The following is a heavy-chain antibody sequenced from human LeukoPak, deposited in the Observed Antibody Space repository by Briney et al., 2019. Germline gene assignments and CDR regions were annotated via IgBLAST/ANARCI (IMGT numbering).Heavy chain of an antibody. Sequence: PSETLSLTSAVYGGSFSGYYWSWIRQPPGQGLEWIGEINHCGRTNSHTSLRSRVIISVDTYTTPFTVKLSSVAAADTAVYHCARRRYCSSTSCYTNPSRFYYYYYMDVWGKGTTVTVSS. J-gene: IGHJ6*03. D-gene: IGHD2-2*02. CDR2: INHCGRT. CDR3: ARRRYCSSTSCYTNPSRFYYYYYMDV. CDR1: GGSFSGYY. V-gene: IGHV4-34*01.